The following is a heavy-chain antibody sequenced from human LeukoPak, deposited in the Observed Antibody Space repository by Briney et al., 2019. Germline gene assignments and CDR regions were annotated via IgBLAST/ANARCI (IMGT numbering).Heavy chain of an antibody. D-gene: IGHD5-24*01. J-gene: IGHJ4*02. Sequence: GGSLRLSCAASGFTVSSNYVSWVRQAPGKGLEWVSVIYSGGSTYYADSVKGRFTISRDNSKNTLYLQMNSLRAEDTAVYYCARDPFRDGCWYFDYWGQGTLVTVSS. CDR2: IYSGGST. CDR3: ARDPFRDGCWYFDY. V-gene: IGHV3-53*01. CDR1: GFTVSSNY.